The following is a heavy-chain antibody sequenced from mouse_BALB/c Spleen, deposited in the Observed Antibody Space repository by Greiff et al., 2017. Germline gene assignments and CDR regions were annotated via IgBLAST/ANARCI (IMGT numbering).Heavy chain of an antibody. Sequence: QVHVKQSGAELVRPGASVTLSCKASGYTFTDYEMHWVKQTPVHGLEWIGAIDPATGGTAYNQKFKGKATLTADKSSSTAYMELRSLTSEDSAVYYCTRGGITTATGAMDYWGQGTSGTVSS. D-gene: IGHD1-2*01. CDR3: TRGGITTATGAMDY. J-gene: IGHJ4*01. CDR1: GYTFTDYE. V-gene: IGHV1-15*01. CDR2: IDPATGGT.